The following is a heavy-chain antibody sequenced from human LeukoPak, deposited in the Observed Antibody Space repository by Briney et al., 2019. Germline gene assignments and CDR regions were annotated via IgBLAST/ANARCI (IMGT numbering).Heavy chain of an antibody. Sequence: GGSLRPSCAASGFTFSSYEMNWVRQAPGKGLEWVSYISSSGSTIYYADSVKGRFTISRDNAKNSLYLQMNSLRAEDTAVYYCARVDYSGDYWGQGTLVTVSS. J-gene: IGHJ4*02. CDR2: ISSSGSTI. CDR3: ARVDYSGDY. D-gene: IGHD2-2*03. CDR1: GFTFSSYE. V-gene: IGHV3-48*03.